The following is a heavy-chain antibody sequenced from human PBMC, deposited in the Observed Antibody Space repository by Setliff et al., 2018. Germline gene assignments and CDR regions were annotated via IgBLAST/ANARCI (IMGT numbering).Heavy chain of an antibody. Sequence: ASVKVSCKASGYSFTSYGITWVRQAPGQGLEWMGWISPYNGDTRFQQKFQGRVTVTTDTPTSTGYLELWSLTSDDTAVYYCATVVVGDYVWGSYRLLDYWGQGTLVTVSS. J-gene: IGHJ4*02. CDR1: GYSFTSYG. CDR3: ATVVVGDYVWGSYRLLDY. V-gene: IGHV1-18*04. D-gene: IGHD3-16*02. CDR2: ISPYNGDT.